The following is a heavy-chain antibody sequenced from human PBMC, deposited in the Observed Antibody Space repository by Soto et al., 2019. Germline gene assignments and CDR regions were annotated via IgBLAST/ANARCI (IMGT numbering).Heavy chain of an antibody. CDR2: INHSGST. D-gene: IGHD4-4*01. CDR3: ARENDYIYPYYYYYMDV. Sequence: SETLSLTCAVYGGSFSGYYWSWIRQPPGKGLEWIGEINHSGSTNYNPSLKSRVTIAVDTSKNQFSLKLSSVTAADTAVYYCARENDYIYPYYYYYMDVGGKGTTVTVSS. V-gene: IGHV4-34*01. CDR1: GGSFSGYY. J-gene: IGHJ6*03.